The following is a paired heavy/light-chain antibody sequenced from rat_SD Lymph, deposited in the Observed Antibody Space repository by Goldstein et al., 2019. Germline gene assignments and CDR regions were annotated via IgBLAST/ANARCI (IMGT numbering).Heavy chain of an antibody. V-gene: IGHV5S23*01. CDR1: GFTFSNYY. J-gene: IGHJ2*01. CDR3: TINYGSY. CDR2: ITNSGGST. D-gene: IGHD1-3*01. Sequence: EVQLVESGGGLVQPGRSLKLSCAASGFTFSNYYMAWVRQAPTKGLEWVASITNSGGSTYYRDSVKGRFTISRDNAKSTLYLQMDSLRSEDTATYYCTINYGSYWGQGVMVTVSS.
Light chain of an antibody. CDR1: QSLLHSNGNTY. V-gene: IGKV2S25*01. CDR3: VQSTHAPLT. CDR2: LVS. Sequence: DVVLTQTPPTLSATIGQSVSISCRSSQSLLHSNGNTYLNWLLQRPGQPPQLLIYLVSRLESGVPNRFSGSGSGTDFTLKISGVEAEDLGVYYCVQSTHAPLTFGSGTKLEIK. J-gene: IGKJ5*01.